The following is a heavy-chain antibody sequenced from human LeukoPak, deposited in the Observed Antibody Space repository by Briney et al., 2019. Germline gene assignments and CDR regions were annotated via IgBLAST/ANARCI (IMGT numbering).Heavy chain of an antibody. Sequence: GGSLRLSCAASGFTFSSYWMSWVRQAPGKGLEWVANIKQDGSEKYYVDSVKGRFTISRDNAKNSLYLQMNSLRAEDTAVYYWGRDLGDYYYYYGRDVGAKGTRVPAPS. J-gene: IGHJ6*04. CDR3: GRDLGDYYYYYGRDV. D-gene: IGHD2-21*02. V-gene: IGHV3-7*01. CDR2: IKQDGSEK. CDR1: GFTFSSYW.